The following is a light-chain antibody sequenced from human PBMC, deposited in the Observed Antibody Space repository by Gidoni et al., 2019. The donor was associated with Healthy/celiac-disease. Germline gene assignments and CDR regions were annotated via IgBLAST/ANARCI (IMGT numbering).Light chain of an antibody. Sequence: DIVMTQSPDSLAVSLGERATINCKSSQSVLYSSNNKNYVAWYQQKPGQPPKLRIYWASTRESGVPDRFSGSGSGTDFTLTISSLQAEDVAVYYCQQYYSTPPLTFXGXTKVEIK. J-gene: IGKJ4*01. CDR1: QSVLYSSNNKNY. CDR3: QQYYSTPPLT. V-gene: IGKV4-1*01. CDR2: WAS.